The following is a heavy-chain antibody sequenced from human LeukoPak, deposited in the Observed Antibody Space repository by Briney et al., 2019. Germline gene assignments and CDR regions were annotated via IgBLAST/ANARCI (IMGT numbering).Heavy chain of an antibody. CDR1: GFTFSSYS. Sequence: PGGSLRLSCAASGFTFSSYSMNWVRQAPGKGLEWVSSISSSSSYIYYADSVKGRFTISRDNSKNTLYLQMNSLRAEDTAVYYCAKDRGSRRPFDYWGQGTLVTVSS. CDR2: ISSSSSYI. J-gene: IGHJ4*02. V-gene: IGHV3-21*04. D-gene: IGHD1-26*01. CDR3: AKDRGSRRPFDY.